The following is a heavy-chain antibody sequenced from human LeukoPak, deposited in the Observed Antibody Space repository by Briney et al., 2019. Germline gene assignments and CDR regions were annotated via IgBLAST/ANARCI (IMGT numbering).Heavy chain of an antibody. J-gene: IGHJ6*02. V-gene: IGHV4-59*01. Sequence: SETLSLTCTVSGGSISSYYWSWIRQPPGKGLEWIGYIYYSGSTNYNPSLKSRVTISVDTPKNQFSLKLSSVTAADTAVYYCARRIAVAGIPYYGMDVWGQGTTVTVSS. CDR2: IYYSGST. CDR1: GGSISSYY. CDR3: ARRIAVAGIPYYGMDV. D-gene: IGHD6-19*01.